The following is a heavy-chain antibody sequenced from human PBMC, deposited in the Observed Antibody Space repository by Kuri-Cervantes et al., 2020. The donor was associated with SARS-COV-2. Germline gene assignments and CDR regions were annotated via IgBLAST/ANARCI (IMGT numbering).Heavy chain of an antibody. V-gene: IGHV3-20*04. D-gene: IGHD2-2*01. Sequence: GESLKISCAASGFTFDDYGMSWVRQAPGKGLEWVSGINWNGGSTGYADSVKGRFTISRDNSTNTLYLQMNSLRAEDTAVYYCAKDQQRRYCSSTSCYFSGFDIWGQGTMVTVSS. J-gene: IGHJ3*02. CDR2: INWNGGST. CDR1: GFTFDDYG. CDR3: AKDQQRRYCSSTSCYFSGFDI.